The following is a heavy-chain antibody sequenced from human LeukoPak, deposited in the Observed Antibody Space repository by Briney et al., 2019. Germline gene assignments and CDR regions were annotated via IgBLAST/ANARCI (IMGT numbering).Heavy chain of an antibody. Sequence: SETLSLTCTVSGASISSYYWSWIRHSPGKGVESLGYVSYSGSTNYNRSRKSRVTISVDTSKSQFSLKLNSVTAADTAVYFCARRDSSSYWYFDLWGRGTLVTVSS. CDR1: GASISSYY. CDR3: ARRDSSSYWYFDL. V-gene: IGHV4-59*08. D-gene: IGHD3-22*01. J-gene: IGHJ2*01. CDR2: VSYSGST.